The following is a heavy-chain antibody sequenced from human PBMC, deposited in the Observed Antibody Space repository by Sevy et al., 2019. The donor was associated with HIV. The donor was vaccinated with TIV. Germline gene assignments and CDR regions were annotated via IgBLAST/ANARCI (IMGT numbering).Heavy chain of an antibody. CDR2: ISGSGGST. J-gene: IGHJ4*02. V-gene: IGHV3-23*01. Sequence: GGSLRLSCAASGFTFSSYAMSWVRQAPGKGLEWVSAISGSGGSTYYADSVKGRFTISRDNSKNTLYLQMNSLRAEDTAVYYCASSDSSNYYDSSGYYPRFPHFDYWGQGTLVTVSS. CDR1: GFTFSSYA. CDR3: ASSDSSNYYDSSGYYPRFPHFDY. D-gene: IGHD3-22*01.